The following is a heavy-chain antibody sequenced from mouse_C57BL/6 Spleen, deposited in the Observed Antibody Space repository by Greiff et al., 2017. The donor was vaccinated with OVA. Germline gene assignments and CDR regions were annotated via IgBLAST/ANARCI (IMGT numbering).Heavy chain of an antibody. V-gene: IGHV1-50*01. CDR1: GYTFTSYW. CDR2: IDPSDSYT. J-gene: IGHJ3*01. Sequence: VQLQQPGAELVKPGASVKLSCKASGYTFTSYWMQWVKQRPGQGLEWIGEIDPSDSYTNYNQKFKGKATLTVDTSSITAYMQLSSLTSEDSAVYYCARRGYYGPFAYWGQGTLVTVSA. D-gene: IGHD1-1*01. CDR3: ARRGYYGPFAY.